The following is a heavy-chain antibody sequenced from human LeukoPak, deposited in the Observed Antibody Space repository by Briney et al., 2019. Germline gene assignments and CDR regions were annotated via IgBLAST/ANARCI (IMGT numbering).Heavy chain of an antibody. J-gene: IGHJ3*02. V-gene: IGHV1-24*01. Sequence: ASVKVSCKGSGDTLNELSMHWVRHAPGRGLEWMGGFDPEDAESIYAHTFQGRVTIIVDTSTDTTYLELSSLRSEDTAVYYCVADYGGLEMSIFDIWGQGTMVTVSS. CDR1: GDTLNELS. D-gene: IGHD5-24*01. CDR3: VADYGGLEMSIFDI. CDR2: FDPEDAES.